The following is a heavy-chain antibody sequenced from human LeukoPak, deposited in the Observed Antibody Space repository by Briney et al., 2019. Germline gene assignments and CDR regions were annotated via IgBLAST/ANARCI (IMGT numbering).Heavy chain of an antibody. Sequence: GGSLRLSCAASGFTVSSNYMSWVRQAPGKGLEWVSVIYPGGSTYYADSVKGRFTISRHNSENTLDLQMNSLRVEDTAVYFCARGPWAAAGGSIEGLDIWGQGTMVTVSS. J-gene: IGHJ3*02. V-gene: IGHV3-53*04. D-gene: IGHD6-13*01. CDR1: GFTVSSNY. CDR3: ARGPWAAAGGSIEGLDI. CDR2: IYPGGST.